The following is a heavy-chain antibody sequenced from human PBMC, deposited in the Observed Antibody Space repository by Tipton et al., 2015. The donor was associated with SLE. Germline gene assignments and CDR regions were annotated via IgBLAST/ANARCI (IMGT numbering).Heavy chain of an antibody. J-gene: IGHJ6*03. CDR3: ARGLGAYSSGLRYYFYYMDV. Sequence: LRLSCAVYGGSFSGDSWSCIRQPPGKGLQWIGEINRSGSTNYNPSLKSRVTISVDTSKNQFSLKLSSVTAADTAVYYCARGLGAYSSGLRYYFYYMDVWGKGTTVTVSS. CDR1: GGSFSGDS. CDR2: INRSGST. V-gene: IGHV4-34*01. D-gene: IGHD6-19*01.